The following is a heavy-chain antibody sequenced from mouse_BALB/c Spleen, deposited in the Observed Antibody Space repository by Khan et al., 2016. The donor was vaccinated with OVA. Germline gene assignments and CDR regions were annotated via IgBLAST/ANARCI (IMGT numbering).Heavy chain of an antibody. CDR2: ISNLAYSI. CDR1: GFTFSDYG. V-gene: IGHV5-15*02. CDR3: ARLYYGGSWAY. D-gene: IGHD1-1*01. J-gene: IGHJ3*01. Sequence: EVELVESGGGLVQPGGSRKLSCAASGFTFSDYGMAWVRQAPGKGPEWVAFISNLAYSIYYADTVTGRFTISRENAKNTLYLEMSSLRSEDTAMYYCARLYYGGSWAYWGQGTLVTVSA.